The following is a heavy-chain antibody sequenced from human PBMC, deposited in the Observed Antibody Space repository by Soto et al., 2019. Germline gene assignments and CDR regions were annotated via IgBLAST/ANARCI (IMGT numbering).Heavy chain of an antibody. CDR1: GDSITSSSYF. Sequence: SETLSPTCTVSGDSITSSSYFWAWIRQPPGKGLEWIGSIYYSGTTYYNPSLKSRVTISVDRSKNQFSLKLTSVTAADTAVYYCARASPVVTDVWGQGTTVS. CDR3: ARASPVVTDV. V-gene: IGHV4-39*01. J-gene: IGHJ6*02. D-gene: IGHD5-18*01. CDR2: IYYSGTT.